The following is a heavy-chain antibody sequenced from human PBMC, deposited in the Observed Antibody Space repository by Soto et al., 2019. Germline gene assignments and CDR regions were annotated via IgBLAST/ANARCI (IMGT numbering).Heavy chain of an antibody. Sequence: QVQLVQSGAEVREPGASVKVSCKASGYSFTGLDINWVRQTTGQGLEWMGWMQPSSGGTGYAQKFQSRVTMTRDTSINTAYMELSSLTSDDTSFYYCARGVTAGVDYWGQGTLVTVSS. V-gene: IGHV1-8*01. CDR3: ARGVTAGVDY. D-gene: IGHD1-26*01. J-gene: IGHJ4*02. CDR2: MQPSSGGT. CDR1: GYSFTGLD.